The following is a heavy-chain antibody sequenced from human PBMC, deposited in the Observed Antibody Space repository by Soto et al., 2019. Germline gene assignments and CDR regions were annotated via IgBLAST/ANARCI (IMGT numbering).Heavy chain of an antibody. J-gene: IGHJ5*02. Sequence: QVQLVQSGAEVKKPGASVKVSCKASGYTFTSYGITWVRQAPGQGLEWMGWSSGYNGDIKYAQKFQGRVTMTADTSTSTVYMDLRSLRSDDTAIFFCARDGPLISARNRFDPWGQGTLVTVSS. CDR2: SSGYNGDI. CDR3: ARDGPLISARNRFDP. D-gene: IGHD6-6*01. CDR1: GYTFTSYG. V-gene: IGHV1-18*01.